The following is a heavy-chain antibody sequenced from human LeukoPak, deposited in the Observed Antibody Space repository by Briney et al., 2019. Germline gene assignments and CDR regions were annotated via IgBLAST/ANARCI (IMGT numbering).Heavy chain of an antibody. CDR1: GGTFRNYA. D-gene: IGHD3-22*01. CDR3: AGALFHFDSSGYDMDGYDI. CDR2: TTPIFGSA. J-gene: IGHJ3*02. V-gene: IGHV1-69*05. Sequence: SVTVSCKASGGTFRNYALSWVRQGPGKGLEWMGGTTPIFGSAEYAQNFQGRVTVTTDESTSTAYMEMSSLRSDDTAVYYCAGALFHFDSSGYDMDGYDIWGQGTMVTVSS.